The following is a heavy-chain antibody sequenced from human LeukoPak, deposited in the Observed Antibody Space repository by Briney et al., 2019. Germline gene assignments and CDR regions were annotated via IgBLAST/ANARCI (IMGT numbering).Heavy chain of an antibody. J-gene: IGHJ4*02. CDR2: INHSGST. V-gene: IGHV4-34*01. CDR3: AIFDDSIGYYPQYYFAY. Sequence: SETLSLTCAVYGGSFSGYYWSWILQPPGRGLEWIGEINHSGSTNYNPSLKSRVTISVDTSKNQFSLKLSSVTEAHTAVYYCAIFDDSIGYYPQYYFAYWGAGSSVTVSS. CDR1: GGSFSGYY. D-gene: IGHD3-22*01.